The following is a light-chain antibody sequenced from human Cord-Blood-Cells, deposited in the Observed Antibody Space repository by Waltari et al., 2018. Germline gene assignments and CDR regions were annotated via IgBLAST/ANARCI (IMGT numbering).Light chain of an antibody. CDR2: RNK. V-gene: IGLV1-47*01. CDR3: AAWDDSLSGPV. Sequence: QSVLTHPPSASGTPGQRVTISRSGSSSHIGSTYVYWYQHLPGTAPKLLIYRNKQRPSGVPDRFSGSKSGTSASLAISGLRSEDEADYYCAAWDDSLSGPVFGGGTKLTVL. CDR1: SSHIGSTY. J-gene: IGLJ3*02.